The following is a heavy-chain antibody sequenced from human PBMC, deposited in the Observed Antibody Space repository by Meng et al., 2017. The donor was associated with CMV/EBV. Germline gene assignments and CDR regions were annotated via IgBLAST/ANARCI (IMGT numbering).Heavy chain of an antibody. J-gene: IGHJ5*02. Sequence: SETLSLTCTVSGGSISSGGYYWSWIRQHPGKGLEWIGYIYYSGSTYYNPSLKSRVTISVDTSKNQFSLKLSSVTAADTALYYCARLSGGNWFDPWGQGTLVTVSS. CDR3: ARLSGGNWFDP. V-gene: IGHV4-31*03. D-gene: IGHD2-15*01. CDR1: GGSISSGGYY. CDR2: IYYSGST.